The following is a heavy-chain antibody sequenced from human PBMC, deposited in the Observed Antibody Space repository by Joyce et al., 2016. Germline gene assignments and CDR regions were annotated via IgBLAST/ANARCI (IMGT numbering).Heavy chain of an antibody. CDR3: TADFLSPA. CDR2: IKSRGDGGTT. Sequence: EVQLVESGGGFVKPGGSLRLSCVVSGVPRKSDWMSWVRETPGEGVEGVGSIKSRGDGGTTDYAGPVRSRFTISRDDSRNILFLRMNNLKTEDTAVYFCTADFLSPAWGQGTLVTVSS. J-gene: IGHJ5*02. V-gene: IGHV3-15*01. CDR1: GVPRKSDW.